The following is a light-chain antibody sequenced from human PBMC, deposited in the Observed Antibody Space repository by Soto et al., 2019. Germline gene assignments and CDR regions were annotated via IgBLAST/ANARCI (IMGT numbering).Light chain of an antibody. CDR1: SNDVGRYNY. Sequence: QSVVAQPRSVSGSLGQAVTISCTGSSNDVGRYNYVSWYRQDPGKAPRVIIYDVHRRPSGVPDRFSGSKSGNTASLTISGLQTEDEADYYCCSYAGRYTYVFGTGTKVTVL. CDR3: CSYAGRYTYV. J-gene: IGLJ1*01. V-gene: IGLV2-11*01. CDR2: DVH.